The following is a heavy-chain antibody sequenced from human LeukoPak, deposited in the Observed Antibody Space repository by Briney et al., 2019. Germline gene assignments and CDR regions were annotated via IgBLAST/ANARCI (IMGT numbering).Heavy chain of an antibody. CDR2: IIPIFGTA. D-gene: IGHD3-9*01. Sequence: SVKVSCKASGGTFSSYAISWVRQAPGQGREWMGGIIPIFGTANYAQKFQGRVTITTDESTSTVYMELSSLRSEDTAVYYCASTAYILRYFDWLHHRPFDYWGQGTLVTVSS. V-gene: IGHV1-69*05. J-gene: IGHJ4*02. CDR3: ASTAYILRYFDWLHHRPFDY. CDR1: GGTFSSYA.